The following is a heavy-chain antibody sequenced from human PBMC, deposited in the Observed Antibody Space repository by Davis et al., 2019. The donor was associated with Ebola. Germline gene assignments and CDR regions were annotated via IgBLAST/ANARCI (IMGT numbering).Heavy chain of an antibody. V-gene: IGHV5-51*01. Sequence: KVSCKGSGYSFTSYWIGWLRHLPGKGPEWMGIIYSGDSDTRYSPSFQGQVTISADKSISTAYLQWSSLKASDTAMYYCSRHLPPTSSSRSLPLGFWGQGTLVTVSS. J-gene: IGHJ4*02. CDR1: GYSFTSYW. CDR2: IYSGDSDT. CDR3: SRHLPPTSSSRSLPLGF. D-gene: IGHD3-16*01.